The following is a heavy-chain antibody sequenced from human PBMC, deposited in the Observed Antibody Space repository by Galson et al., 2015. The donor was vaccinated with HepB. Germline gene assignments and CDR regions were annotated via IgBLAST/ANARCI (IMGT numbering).Heavy chain of an antibody. CDR3: VRAGSGWTTFDI. CDR1: GFTLTAFY. D-gene: IGHD6-19*01. Sequence: SVKVSCKASGFTLTAFYMHWVRQAPGQGLEWMGRINPNSGDTNYAQKFQGRVTMTRDTSISTAYMELSRLSSDDAAVYYCVRAGSGWTTFDIWGQGTMVIVSS. J-gene: IGHJ3*02. V-gene: IGHV1-2*06. CDR2: INPNSGDT.